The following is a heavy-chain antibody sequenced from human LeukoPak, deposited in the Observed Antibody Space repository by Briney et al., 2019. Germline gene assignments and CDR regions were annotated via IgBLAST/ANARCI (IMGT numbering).Heavy chain of an antibody. CDR2: IYTSGST. V-gene: IGHV4-61*02. D-gene: IGHD1-26*01. CDR1: GGSISSGSYY. CDR3: ASPSKGIVGAPRPHDAFDI. J-gene: IGHJ3*02. Sequence: SQTLSLTCTVSGGSISSGSYYWSWIRQPAGKGLEWIGRIYTSGSTNYNPSLKSRVTISVDTSKNQFSLKLSSVTAADTAVYYCASPSKGIVGAPRPHDAFDIWGQGTMVTVSS.